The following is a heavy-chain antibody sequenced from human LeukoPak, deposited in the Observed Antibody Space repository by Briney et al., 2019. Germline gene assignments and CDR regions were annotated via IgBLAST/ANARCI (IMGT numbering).Heavy chain of an antibody. D-gene: IGHD1-26*01. V-gene: IGHV4-39*07. CDR2: IYFSGKT. J-gene: IGHJ6*03. CDR3: ARAVIVGAPLGYYYMDV. CDR1: GGSISNSIYS. Sequence: SETLSLTCTVSGGSISNSIYSWGWIRQAPGKGLEWIGNIYFSGKTYYNPSLKSRVTISVDTSKNRISLKVTSVTAADTAVYYCARAVIVGAPLGYYYMDVWGKGTTVTVSS.